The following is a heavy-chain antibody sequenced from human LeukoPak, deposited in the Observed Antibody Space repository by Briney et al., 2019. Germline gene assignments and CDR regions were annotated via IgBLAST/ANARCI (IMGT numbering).Heavy chain of an antibody. D-gene: IGHD3-22*01. CDR1: GFTFSNYE. CDR3: ARDQRPKKYFYDSSGSSAY. Sequence: GGSLRLSCAGSGFTFSNYEMNWVRQAPGKGLEWVSFISSSGSTEYYADSVKGRFIISKDNAKNLLYLEMNNLRPEDTALYYCARDQRPKKYFYDSSGSSAYWGQGALVTVSS. V-gene: IGHV3-48*03. CDR2: ISSSGSTE. J-gene: IGHJ4*02.